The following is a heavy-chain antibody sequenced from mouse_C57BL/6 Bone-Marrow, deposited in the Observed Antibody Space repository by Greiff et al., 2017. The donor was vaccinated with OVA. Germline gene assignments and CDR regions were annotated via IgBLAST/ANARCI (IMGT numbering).Heavy chain of an antibody. CDR1: GFTFSDYY. D-gene: IGHD1-1*01. CDR2: ISNGGGST. CDR3: ARRGYYYGYYAMDY. Sequence: EVQVVESGGGLVQPGGSLKLSCAASGFTFSDYYMSWVRQTPEKRLEWVAYISNGGGSTYYPDTVKGRFTISRDNAKNTLYLQMSRLKSEDTAMYYCARRGYYYGYYAMDYWGQGTSVTVSS. V-gene: IGHV5-12*01. J-gene: IGHJ4*01.